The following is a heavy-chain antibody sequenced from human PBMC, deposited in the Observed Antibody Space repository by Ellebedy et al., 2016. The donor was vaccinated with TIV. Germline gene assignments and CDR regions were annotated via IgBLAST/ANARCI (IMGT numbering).Heavy chain of an antibody. D-gene: IGHD3-10*01. CDR1: GSSFTSYW. CDR3: NYGSGSYIGY. CDR2: IDPSDSYT. V-gene: IGHV5-10-1*01. Sequence: GESLKISCKGSGSSFTSYWISWVRQMPGKGLEWMGRIDPSDSYTNYSPSFQGHVTISADKSISTAYLQWSSLKASDTAMYYCNYGSGSYIGYWGQGTLVTVSS. J-gene: IGHJ4*02.